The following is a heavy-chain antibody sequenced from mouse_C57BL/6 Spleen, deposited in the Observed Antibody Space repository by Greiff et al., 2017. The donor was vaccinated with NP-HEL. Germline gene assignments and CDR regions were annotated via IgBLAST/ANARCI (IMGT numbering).Heavy chain of an antibody. CDR1: GFNIKDDY. D-gene: IGHD1-1*02. CDR2: IDPENGDT. CDR3: TTFGDRAY. V-gene: IGHV14-4*01. Sequence: VQLQQSGAELVRPGASVKLSCTASGFNIKDDYMHWVKQRPEQGLEWIGWIDPENGDTEYASKFQGKATITADTSSNTAYLQLSSLTSEDTAVYYCTTFGDRAYWGQGTLVTVSA. J-gene: IGHJ3*01.